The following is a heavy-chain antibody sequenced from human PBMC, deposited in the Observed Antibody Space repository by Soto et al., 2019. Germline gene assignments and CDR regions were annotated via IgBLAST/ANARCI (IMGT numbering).Heavy chain of an antibody. CDR2: IGTAGDT. CDR1: GFTFSSYD. J-gene: IGHJ3*02. D-gene: IGHD5-12*01. Sequence: EVQLVESGGGLVQPGGSLRLSCAASGFTFSSYDMHWVRQATGKGLEWVSAIGTAGDTYYPGSVKGRFTISRENAKNSLYLQMNSLRAGDTAVYYCARSQWGYGGKGAFDIWGQGTMVTVSS. CDR3: ARSQWGYGGKGAFDI. V-gene: IGHV3-13*01.